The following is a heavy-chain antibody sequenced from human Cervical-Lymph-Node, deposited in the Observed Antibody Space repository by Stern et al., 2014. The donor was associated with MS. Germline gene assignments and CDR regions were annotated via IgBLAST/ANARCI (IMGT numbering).Heavy chain of an antibody. J-gene: IGHJ3*02. CDR3: ARSSTVTPNAFDI. Sequence: QLQLQESGSGLVKPSQTLSLTCAVSGGSISSGGYSWSWIRQPPGKGLEWIGYIYHSGSNYYNPSLKIRVTISVDRSKNQFSLKLSSVTAADTAVYYCARSSTVTPNAFDIWGQGTMVTVSS. CDR2: IYHSGSN. V-gene: IGHV4-30-2*01. D-gene: IGHD4-17*01. CDR1: GGSISSGGYS.